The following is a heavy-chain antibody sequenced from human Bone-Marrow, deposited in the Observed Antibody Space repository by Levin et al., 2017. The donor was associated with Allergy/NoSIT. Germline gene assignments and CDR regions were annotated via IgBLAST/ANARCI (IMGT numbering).Heavy chain of an antibody. D-gene: IGHD3-10*01. CDR3: ARERYSSGSYSDP. Sequence: PSETLSLTCTVSGGSINSGDYSWSWNRQSPGKGLEWIGYIYYSGSTYYNPSLKSRVIISVDTSKNQFSLRLSSVTAADTAVYFCARERYSSGSYSDPWGQGTLVTVSS. J-gene: IGHJ5*02. CDR1: GGSINSGDYS. CDR2: IYYSGST. V-gene: IGHV4-30-4*01.